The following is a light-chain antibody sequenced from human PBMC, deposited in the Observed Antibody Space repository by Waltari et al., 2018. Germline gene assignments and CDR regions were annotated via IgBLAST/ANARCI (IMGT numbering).Light chain of an antibody. J-gene: IGKJ2*01. CDR2: SAS. CDR3: QQYNDWPRT. Sequence: EIVMTQSPVTLSVSPAERATLSCRSIPTVSTNLAWYRHRPGHSPRLFMYSASTRASGLHARFSGSGSGTEFTITISRLHSDDFAVYYCQQYNDWPRTFGQETKLEI. V-gene: IGKV3-15*01. CDR1: PTVSTN.